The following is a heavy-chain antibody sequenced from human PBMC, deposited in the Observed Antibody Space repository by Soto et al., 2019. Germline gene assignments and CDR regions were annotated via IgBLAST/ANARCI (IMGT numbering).Heavy chain of an antibody. CDR3: ARERRGWGNYYSFYAMEV. CDR2: IYYSGST. D-gene: IGHD6-19*01. CDR1: RGSVNSFY. V-gene: IGHV4-59*02. J-gene: IGHJ6*02. Sequence: ERLCRTWTVSRGSVNSFYWSWIRQPPGKGLEWIGCIYYSGSTNYNPSLKSLVTISVDRSTTQSSLKMRSVTAADTAVYYCARERRGWGNYYSFYAMEVWGQGPTVTVYS.